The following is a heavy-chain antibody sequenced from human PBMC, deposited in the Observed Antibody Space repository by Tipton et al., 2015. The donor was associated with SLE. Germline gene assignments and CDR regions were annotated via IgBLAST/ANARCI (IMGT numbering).Heavy chain of an antibody. D-gene: IGHD5-12*01. J-gene: IGHJ6*02. CDR3: VKGTKDRVGTLFWGAGPQTKQDYNEDDMDV. Sequence: SLRLSCSASGFTFSSYSMHWVRQAPGKGLQFVSSVASNGGATYYAGSVTGRFTISRDNSRNLLYLQMSSLRPEDSALYYCVKGTKDRVGTLFWGAGPQTKQDYNEDDMDVWGQGTTVTVSS. CDR1: GFTFSSYS. CDR2: VASNGGAT. V-gene: IGHV3-64D*08.